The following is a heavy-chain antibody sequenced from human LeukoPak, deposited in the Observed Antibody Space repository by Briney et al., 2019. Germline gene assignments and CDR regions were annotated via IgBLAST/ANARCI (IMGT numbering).Heavy chain of an antibody. D-gene: IGHD6-19*01. V-gene: IGHV1-45*02. J-gene: IGHJ3*02. CDR2: ITPFNGNT. Sequence: GASVKVSCKASGYTFTYRYLHWVRQAPGQALEWMGWITPFNGNTNYAQKFQDRVTITRDRSMSTAYMELSSLRFEDTAMYYCASTVAGDAFDIWGQGTMVTVSS. CDR1: GYTFTYRY. CDR3: ASTVAGDAFDI.